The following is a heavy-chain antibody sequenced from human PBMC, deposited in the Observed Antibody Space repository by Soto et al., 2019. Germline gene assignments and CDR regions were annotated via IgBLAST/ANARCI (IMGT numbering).Heavy chain of an antibody. CDR3: AKATTNGGWFNPFDS. D-gene: IGHD6-19*01. CDR1: GFTFSTYA. V-gene: IGHV3-23*01. Sequence: PGGSLRLSCAASGFTFSTYAMSWVRQAPGKGLEWVSAISGSPSSTYYADSVKGRFTISRDNSKKTLFLQMNSLRAEDTAIYYCAKATTNGGWFNPFDSWGQGALVTVPS. J-gene: IGHJ4*02. CDR2: ISGSPSST.